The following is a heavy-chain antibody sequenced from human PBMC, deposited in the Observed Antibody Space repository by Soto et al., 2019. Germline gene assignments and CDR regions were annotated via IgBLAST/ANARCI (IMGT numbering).Heavy chain of an antibody. CDR1: GGSVSSGSYY. Sequence: KASETLSLTCTVSGGSVSSGSYYWSWIRQPPGKGLEWIGYIYYSGSTNYNPSLKSRVTISVDTSKNQFSLKLSSVTAADTAVYYCARDGDYYDSSPWGQGTLVTVSS. V-gene: IGHV4-61*01. J-gene: IGHJ5*02. D-gene: IGHD3-22*01. CDR2: IYYSGST. CDR3: ARDGDYYDSSP.